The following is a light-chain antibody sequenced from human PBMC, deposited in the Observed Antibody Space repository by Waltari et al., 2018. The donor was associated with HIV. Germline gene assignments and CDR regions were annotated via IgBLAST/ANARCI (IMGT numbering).Light chain of an antibody. CDR3: SSYAPTNNFYVL. Sequence: QSALTQPPSASGPPGQSVTISCTGPSSDIRGSNYVPWSQQPPGKAPQRIMTEVTKRPSGVPDRFSGSKSGNTASLTVSGLQAEDEAHYYCSSYAPTNNFYVLFGGGTALTVL. CDR1: SSDIRGSNY. V-gene: IGLV2-8*01. J-gene: IGLJ2*01. CDR2: EVT.